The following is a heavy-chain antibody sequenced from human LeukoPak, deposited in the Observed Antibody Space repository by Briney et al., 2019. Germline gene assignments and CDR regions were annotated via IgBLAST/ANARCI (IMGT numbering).Heavy chain of an antibody. J-gene: IGHJ1*01. CDR1: GGSISSSSYY. CDR2: IYYSGST. Sequence: SGTLSLTCTVSGGSISSSSYYWGWIRQPPGKGLEWIGSIYYSGSTYYNPSLKSRVTISVDTSKNQFSLKLSSVTAADTAVYYCARNASPSQYFQHWGQGTLVTVSS. V-gene: IGHV4-39*07. CDR3: ARNASPSQYFQH.